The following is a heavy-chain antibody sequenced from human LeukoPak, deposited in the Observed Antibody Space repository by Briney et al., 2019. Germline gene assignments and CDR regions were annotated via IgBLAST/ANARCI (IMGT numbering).Heavy chain of an antibody. J-gene: IGHJ4*02. Sequence: PGGSLRLSCAASEFTFSSYWMSWVRQAPGKGLEWVASIKQDGSEKYYVDSVKGRVTISRDNAKKSLYLQMNSLRAEDTAVYYCARVFGAGYSDYWGQGTLVTVSS. CDR2: IKQDGSEK. D-gene: IGHD4/OR15-4a*01. V-gene: IGHV3-7*01. CDR3: ARVFGAGYSDY. CDR1: EFTFSSYW.